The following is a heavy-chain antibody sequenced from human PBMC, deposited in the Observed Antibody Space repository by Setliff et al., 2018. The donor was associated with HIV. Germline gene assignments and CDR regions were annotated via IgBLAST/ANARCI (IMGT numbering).Heavy chain of an antibody. J-gene: IGHJ4*02. V-gene: IGHV4-4*02. D-gene: IGHD6-19*01. Sequence: SETLSLTCAVSGGSISSSNWWSWVRQPPGKGLEWIGEIYHSGSTNYNPSLTSRVTISVDTSKNQFSLKLDSVTAADTAVYYCARDNEQMAVPGAVFDYWGQGTLVTVSS. CDR2: IYHSGST. CDR1: GGSISSSNW. CDR3: ARDNEQMAVPGAVFDY.